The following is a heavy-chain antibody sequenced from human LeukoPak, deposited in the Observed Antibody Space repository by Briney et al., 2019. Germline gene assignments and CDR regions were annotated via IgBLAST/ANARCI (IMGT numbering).Heavy chain of an antibody. J-gene: IGHJ5*02. CDR1: GFTFSSYG. D-gene: IGHD6-13*01. V-gene: IGHV3-33*01. CDR2: IWYDGSNK. CDR3: ARDRGSSWYGYNWFDP. Sequence: PGRSLRLSCAASGFTFSSYGMHWVRQAPGKGLEWVAVIWYDGSNKYYADSVKGRFTILRDNSKNTLYLQMNSLRAEDTAVYYCARDRGSSWYGYNWFDPWGQGTLVTVSS.